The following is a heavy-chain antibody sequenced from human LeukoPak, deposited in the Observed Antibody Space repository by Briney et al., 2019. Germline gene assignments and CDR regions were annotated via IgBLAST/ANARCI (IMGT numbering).Heavy chain of an antibody. CDR3: ARDSSSGRSYYYYMDV. J-gene: IGHJ6*03. CDR2: IQYNGGNK. D-gene: IGHD6-6*01. CDR1: GFTFSTYG. Sequence: GGSLRLSCAASGFTFSTYGVHWVRQAPGKGLEWVAFIQYNGGNKYYADSVKGRLTISRDNSKNTLYLQMNSLRAEDTAVYYCARDSSSGRSYYYYMDVWGKGTTVTVSS. V-gene: IGHV3-30*02.